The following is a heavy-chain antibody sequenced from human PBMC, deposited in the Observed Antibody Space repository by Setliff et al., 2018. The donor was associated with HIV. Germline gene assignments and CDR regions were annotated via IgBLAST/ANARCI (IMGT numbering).Heavy chain of an antibody. CDR1: GFIFSDSW. V-gene: IGHV3-74*01. J-gene: IGHJ6*03. D-gene: IGHD2-8*02. Sequence: GGSLRLSCGASGFIFSDSWMDWVRQAPGKGLVWVSRITNDGTTTTYADSVKGRFTISGDNAKNSLYLQMNSLRAEDTAVYYCARVFWYGLPQIYYYMDVWGKGTTVTVSS. CDR2: ITNDGTTT. CDR3: ARVFWYGLPQIYYYMDV.